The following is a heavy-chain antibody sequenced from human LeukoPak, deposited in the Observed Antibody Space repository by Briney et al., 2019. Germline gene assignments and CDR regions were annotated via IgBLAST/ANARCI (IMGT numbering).Heavy chain of an antibody. D-gene: IGHD6-13*01. CDR3: ARDLRIAAAGLYYYYGMDV. CDR2: ISYSGST. Sequence: SETLSLTCTVSGGSISSYYWSWIRQPPGEGLEWIGYISYSGSTSYSPSLKSRVTISTDTSKNQFSLKLSSVTAADTAVYYCARDLRIAAAGLYYYYGMDVWGQGTTVTVSS. V-gene: IGHV4-59*12. J-gene: IGHJ6*02. CDR1: GGSISSYY.